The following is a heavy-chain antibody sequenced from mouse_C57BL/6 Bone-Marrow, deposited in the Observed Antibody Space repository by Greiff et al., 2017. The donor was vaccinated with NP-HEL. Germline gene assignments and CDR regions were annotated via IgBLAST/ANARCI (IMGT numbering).Heavy chain of an antibody. CDR1: GFTFSDYG. D-gene: IGHD1-1*01. J-gene: IGHJ4*01. CDR2: ISSGSSTI. V-gene: IGHV5-17*01. CDR3: ARRLRYAMDY. Sequence: EVKLVESGGGLVKPGGSLKLSCAASGFTFSDYGMHWVRQAPEKGLEWVAYISSGSSTIYYADTVKGRFTISRDNAKNTLFLQMTSLRAEDTAMYYGARRLRYAMDYWGQGTSVTVSS.